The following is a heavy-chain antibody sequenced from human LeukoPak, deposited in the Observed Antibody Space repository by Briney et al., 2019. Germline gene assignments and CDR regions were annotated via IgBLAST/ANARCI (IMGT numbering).Heavy chain of an antibody. V-gene: IGHV3-9*01. CDR1: GFTFDDYA. J-gene: IGHJ4*02. Sequence: GGSLRLSCAASGFTFDDYAMHWVRQAPGKGLEWVSGISWDSGSIGYADSVKGRFTISRDNAKNSLYLQMNSLRAEDTALYYCAKEPLYSSGWYYFDYWGQGTLVTVSS. CDR3: AKEPLYSSGWYYFDY. CDR2: ISWDSGSI. D-gene: IGHD6-19*01.